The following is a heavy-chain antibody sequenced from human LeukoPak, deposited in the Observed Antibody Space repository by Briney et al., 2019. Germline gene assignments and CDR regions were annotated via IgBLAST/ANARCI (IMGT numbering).Heavy chain of an antibody. Sequence: GSLRLSCAASGFTFSSYAMSWIRQPPGKGLEWIGYIYYSGSTNYNPSLESRVTLSIDTSKNQFSLRLSSVTAADTAVYYCARDQDWDLQSLRYFDYWGQGTLVTVSS. CDR2: IYYSGST. J-gene: IGHJ4*02. CDR1: GFTFSSYA. D-gene: IGHD1-26*01. CDR3: ARDQDWDLQSLRYFDY. V-gene: IGHV4-59*01.